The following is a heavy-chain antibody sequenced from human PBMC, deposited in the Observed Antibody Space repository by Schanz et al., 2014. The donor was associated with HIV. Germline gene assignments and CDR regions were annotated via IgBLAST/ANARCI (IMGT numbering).Heavy chain of an antibody. V-gene: IGHV3-23*04. CDR3: SKATSGSRGWYTGSD. CDR2: ISDSGDGT. CDR1: GFTFSSYG. J-gene: IGHJ4*02. Sequence: VQLVESGGGVVQPGRSLRLSCAASGFTFSSYGMYWVRQAPGKGLEWVSTISDSGDGTYYADSMKGRVTISRDNSKNILYLQMNSLRAEDTALYYCSKATSGSRGWYTGSDWGQGTLVTVSS. D-gene: IGHD6-19*01.